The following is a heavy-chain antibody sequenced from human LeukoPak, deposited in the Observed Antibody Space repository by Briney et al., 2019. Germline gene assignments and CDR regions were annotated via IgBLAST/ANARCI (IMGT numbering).Heavy chain of an antibody. CDR2: ISGSGGST. CDR3: AKVPSSGWYALGY. D-gene: IGHD6-19*01. Sequence: PGGSLRLSCAASGFTFSSYAMSWVRQAPGKGLEWVSAISGSGGSTYYADSVKGRFTISRDNSKNTLYLQMKSLRAEDTAVYYCAKVPSSGWYALGYWGQGTLVTVSS. V-gene: IGHV3-23*01. J-gene: IGHJ4*02. CDR1: GFTFSSYA.